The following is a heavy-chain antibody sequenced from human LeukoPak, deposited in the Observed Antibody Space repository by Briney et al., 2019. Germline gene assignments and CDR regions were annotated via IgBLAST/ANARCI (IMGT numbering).Heavy chain of an antibody. V-gene: IGHV1-18*01. CDR2: ISAYNGNT. CDR1: GYTFTSYG. CDR3: ARVSPAITMIVVVIPDAFDI. D-gene: IGHD3-22*01. Sequence: ASVKVSCTASGYTFTSYGISWVRQAPGQGLEWMGWISAYNGNTNYAQKLQGRVTMTTDTSTSTAYMELRSLRSDDTAVYYCARVSPAITMIVVVIPDAFDIWGQGTMVTVSS. J-gene: IGHJ3*02.